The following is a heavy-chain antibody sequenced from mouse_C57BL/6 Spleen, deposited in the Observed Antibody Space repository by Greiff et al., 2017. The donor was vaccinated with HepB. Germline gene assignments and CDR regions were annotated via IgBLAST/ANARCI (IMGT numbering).Heavy chain of an antibody. Sequence: DVMLVESGGDLVKPGGSLKLSCAASGFTFSSYGMSWVRQTPDKRLEWVATISSGGSYTYYPDSVKGRFTISRDNAKNTLYLQMSSLKSEDTAMYYCARQELITTVVATVDYWGQGTTLTVSS. J-gene: IGHJ2*01. D-gene: IGHD1-1*01. CDR2: ISSGGSYT. V-gene: IGHV5-6*02. CDR3: ARQELITTVVATVDY. CDR1: GFTFSSYG.